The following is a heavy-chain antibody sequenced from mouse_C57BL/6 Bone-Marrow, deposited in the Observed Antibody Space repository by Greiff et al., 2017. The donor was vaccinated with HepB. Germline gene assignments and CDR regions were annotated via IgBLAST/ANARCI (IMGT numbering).Heavy chain of an antibody. V-gene: IGHV5-6*02. CDR3: ARRDWDGSWFAY. CDR1: GFTFSSYG. CDR2: ISSGGSYT. J-gene: IGHJ3*01. D-gene: IGHD4-1*01. Sequence: DVKLVESGGDLVKPGGSLKLSCAASGFTFSSYGMSWVRQTPDKRLEWVATISSGGSYTYYPDSVKGRFTISRDNAKNTLYLQMSSLKSEDTAMYYCARRDWDGSWFAYWGQGTLVTVSA.